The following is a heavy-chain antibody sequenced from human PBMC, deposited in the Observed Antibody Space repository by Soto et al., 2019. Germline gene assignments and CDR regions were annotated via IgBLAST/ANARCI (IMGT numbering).Heavy chain of an antibody. D-gene: IGHD3-3*01. CDR1: GGSISSSSYY. J-gene: IGHJ5*02. CDR3: ARPRDSGLRFLEWSGHWFDP. CDR2: IYYSGST. V-gene: IGHV4-39*01. Sequence: QLQLQESGPGLVKPSETLSLTCTVSGGSISSSSYYWGWIRQPPGKGLEWIGSIYYSGSTYYNPSLKSRVTISVDTSKNQFSLKLSSVTAADTAVYYCARPRDSGLRFLEWSGHWFDPWGQGTLVTVSS.